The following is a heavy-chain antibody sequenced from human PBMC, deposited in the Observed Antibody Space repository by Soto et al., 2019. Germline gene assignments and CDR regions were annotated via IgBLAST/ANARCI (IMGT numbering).Heavy chain of an antibody. CDR1: GFTFDDYT. Sequence: GGSLRLSCAASGFTFDDYTMHWVRQAPGKGLEWVSLISWDGGSTYYADSVKGRFTISRDNSKNSLYLQMNSLRTEDTALYYCAKDYSSSAQLDYYYGMDVWGQGTTVTVSS. D-gene: IGHD6-6*01. V-gene: IGHV3-43*01. CDR3: AKDYSSSAQLDYYYGMDV. CDR2: ISWDGGST. J-gene: IGHJ6*02.